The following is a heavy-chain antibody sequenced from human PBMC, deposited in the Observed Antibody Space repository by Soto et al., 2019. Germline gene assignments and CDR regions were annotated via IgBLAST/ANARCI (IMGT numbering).Heavy chain of an antibody. CDR2: IDPSDSDT. CDR3: ARGGVSTRTFDY. V-gene: IGHV5-10-1*04. CDR1: GYRFTSYW. J-gene: IGHJ4*02. Sequence: GESLQNSCKGSGYRFTSYWISWVRQMPGKGLEWMGRIDPSDSDTRYRPSFQGQVTISADKSISSAYLQWSSLRASDTAMYYCARGGVSTRTFDYWGQGTPVTVSS. D-gene: IGHD3-3*01.